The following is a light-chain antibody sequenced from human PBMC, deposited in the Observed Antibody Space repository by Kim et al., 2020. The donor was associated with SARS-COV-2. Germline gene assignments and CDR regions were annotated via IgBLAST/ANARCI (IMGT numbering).Light chain of an antibody. Sequence: PGGTVTLPCASSTGAVTSVYYANWFQQKPGQAPRTLIYTTTNKPSWTPARFSGSLLGGKAALTLSGVQPEDEAEYHCLLYCDGAWVFGGGTQLTVL. CDR2: TTT. CDR3: LLYCDGAWV. V-gene: IGLV7-43*01. J-gene: IGLJ3*02. CDR1: TGAVTSVYY.